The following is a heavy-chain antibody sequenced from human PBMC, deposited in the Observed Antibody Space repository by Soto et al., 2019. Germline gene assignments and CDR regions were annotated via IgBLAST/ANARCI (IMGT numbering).Heavy chain of an antibody. J-gene: IGHJ5*02. CDR3: ARWWGFYDSSGYPPTP. Sequence: EVQLVESGGGLVQPGGSLRLSCAVSGFIFSDYSMNWVRQAPGKGLEWISYISSGSSVIYYADSVNGLFTISRDNAKKSLYLQMDGLRDEDTAMYDCARWWGFYDSSGYPPTPWGQGTLVTVSS. D-gene: IGHD3-22*01. CDR1: GFIFSDYS. CDR2: ISSGSSVI. V-gene: IGHV3-48*02.